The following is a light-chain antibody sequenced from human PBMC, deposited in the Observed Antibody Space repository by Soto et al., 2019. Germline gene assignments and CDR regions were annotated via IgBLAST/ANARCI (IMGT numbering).Light chain of an antibody. CDR1: QSISTY. CDR2: AAS. CDR3: QQTYSTPYT. V-gene: IGKV1-39*01. Sequence: DIQMTQSPSSLSASVRDRVAVTCRASQSISTYLHWYQQKPGNAPKLLIYAASSLQSGVPSRFSDGGSGSEFNLTISSLQPEDFATYYCQQTYSTPYTFGQGTKVEIK. J-gene: IGKJ2*01.